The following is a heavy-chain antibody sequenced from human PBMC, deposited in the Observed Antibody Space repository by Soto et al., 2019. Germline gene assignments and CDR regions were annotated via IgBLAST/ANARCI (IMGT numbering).Heavy chain of an antibody. CDR1: GGSISSYY. V-gene: IGHV4-59*01. J-gene: IGHJ4*02. CDR3: ARFLGLGYFAY. D-gene: IGHD7-27*01. CDR2: IYYSRST. Sequence: PSETLSLTCTVSGGSISSYYWSWIRQPPGKGLEWIGYIYYSRSTNYNPSLKSRVTISVDTSKNQFSLKLSSVTAADTAVHYCARFLGLGYFAYWGQGTLVTVSS.